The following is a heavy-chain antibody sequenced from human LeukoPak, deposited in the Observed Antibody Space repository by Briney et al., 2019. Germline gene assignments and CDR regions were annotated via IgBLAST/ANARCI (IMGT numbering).Heavy chain of an antibody. V-gene: IGHV3-30-3*01. CDR2: ISYDENNK. J-gene: IGHJ3*02. Sequence: GGSLRLSCAASGFTFSNYAMHWVRQAPGKGLEWVAVISYDENNKYYADSVKGRFTISRDNSKNTLSLQMSSLRAEDTAVYYCAKDGPLHAFDIWGQGTLVTVSS. CDR3: AKDGPLHAFDI. CDR1: GFTFSNYA.